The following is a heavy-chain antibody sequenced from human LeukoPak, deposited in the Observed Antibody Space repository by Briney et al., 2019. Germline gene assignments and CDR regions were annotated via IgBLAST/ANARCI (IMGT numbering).Heavy chain of an antibody. V-gene: IGHV3-30-3*01. J-gene: IGHJ5*02. D-gene: IGHD1-26*01. CDR2: ISYDGSNK. Sequence: GGSLRLSCAASGFTFSSYAMHWVRQAPGKGLEWVAVISYDGSNKYYADSVKGRFTISRDNSKNTLYLQMNGLRAEDTAVYYCARESSGSSTSNWFDPWGQGTLVTVSS. CDR1: GFTFSSYA. CDR3: ARESSGSSTSNWFDP.